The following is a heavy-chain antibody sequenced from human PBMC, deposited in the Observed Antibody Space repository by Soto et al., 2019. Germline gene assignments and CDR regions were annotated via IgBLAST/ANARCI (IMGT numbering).Heavy chain of an antibody. CDR2: IYYSGST. Sequence: SETLSLTCTVSGGSISSGDYYWSWIRQPPGKGLEWIGYIYYSGSTYYNPSLKSRVTISVDTSKNQFSLKLSSVTAADTAVYYCARTVTTEYCSGGSCPTLDYWGQGTLVTVSS. CDR1: GGSISSGDYY. J-gene: IGHJ4*02. D-gene: IGHD2-15*01. V-gene: IGHV4-30-4*01. CDR3: ARTVTTEYCSGGSCPTLDY.